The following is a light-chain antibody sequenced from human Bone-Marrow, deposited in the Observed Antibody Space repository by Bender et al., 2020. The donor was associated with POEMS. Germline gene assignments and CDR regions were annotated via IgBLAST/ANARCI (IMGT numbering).Light chain of an antibody. CDR3: SSYSVTNNLG. CDR1: SSNIGSNY. Sequence: QSVLTQPPSASGTPGQRVTISCSGSSSNIGSNYVYWYQQLPGTAPKLLIYKNNQRPSGVPDRISGSKSGNTASLTVSGLQAEDEADYYCSSYSVTNNLGFGSGTKVTVL. CDR2: KNN. J-gene: IGLJ1*01. V-gene: IGLV1-47*01.